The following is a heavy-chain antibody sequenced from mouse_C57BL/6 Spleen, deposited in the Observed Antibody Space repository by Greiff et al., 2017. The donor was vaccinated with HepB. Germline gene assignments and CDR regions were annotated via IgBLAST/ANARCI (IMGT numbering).Heavy chain of an antibody. D-gene: IGHD3-2*02. CDR2: ISSGSSTI. CDR3: ARYSSGPAWFAY. CDR1: GFTFSDYG. V-gene: IGHV5-17*01. J-gene: IGHJ3*01. Sequence: EVKLMESGGGLVKPGGSLKLSCAASGFTFSDYGMHWVRQAPEKGLEWVAYISSGSSTIYYADTVKGRFTISRDNAKNTLFLQMTSLRSEDTAMYYCARYSSGPAWFAYWGQGTLVTVSA.